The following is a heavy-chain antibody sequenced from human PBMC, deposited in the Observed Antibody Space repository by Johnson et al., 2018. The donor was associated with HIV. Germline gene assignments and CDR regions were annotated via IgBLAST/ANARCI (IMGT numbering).Heavy chain of an antibody. D-gene: IGHD3-16*01. V-gene: IGHV3-30-3*01. CDR3: PVDTDYFDI. CDR1: GFTFTSYT. Sequence: QMQLVESGGGVVQPGRSLRLSCAASGFTFTSYTMHWVRQAPGKGLEWVALISYDGSNKYYADSVKGRFTVSRDNSKNTLYLQMNSLRAEDTAVYYCPVDTDYFDILGQGAMVNVSS. J-gene: IGHJ3*02. CDR2: ISYDGSNK.